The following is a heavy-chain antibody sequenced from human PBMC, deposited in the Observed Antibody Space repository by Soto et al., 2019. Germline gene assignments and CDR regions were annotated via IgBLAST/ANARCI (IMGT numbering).Heavy chain of an antibody. CDR1: GGSISSYY. J-gene: IGHJ5*02. CDR3: ARDPAPGWLDP. V-gene: IGHV4-4*07. CDR2: IYTSGST. Sequence: WETLSLTCTVSGGSISSYYWSWVRQPAGKGLEWIGRIYTSGSTNYNPSLKSRVTMSVDTSKNQFPLKLSSVTAADTAVYYCARDPAPGWLDPWGQGTLVTVSS. D-gene: IGHD3-10*01.